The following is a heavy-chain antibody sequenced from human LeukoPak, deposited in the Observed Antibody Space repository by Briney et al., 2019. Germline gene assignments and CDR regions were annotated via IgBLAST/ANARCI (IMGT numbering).Heavy chain of an antibody. CDR2: ISGGGGNT. Sequence: GGSLRLSCAASKFAFSSYAMSWVRQAPGKGLEWVSAISGGGGNTYYADSVKGRFTISRDNSKNTLYLQMNSLRAGDTAVYYCGKNRYSGSLSPFDIWGQGTMVTVSS. CDR1: KFAFSSYA. D-gene: IGHD1-26*01. CDR3: GKNRYSGSLSPFDI. V-gene: IGHV3-23*01. J-gene: IGHJ3*02.